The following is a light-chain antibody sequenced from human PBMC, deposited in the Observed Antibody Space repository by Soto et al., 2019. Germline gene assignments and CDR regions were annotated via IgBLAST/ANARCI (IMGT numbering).Light chain of an antibody. Sequence: EVVMTQSPATLSVSPGERTSLSCMASQSVGSNLDWYHQKPGQAPRLLIYSASTRATGIPARFSGSGSGTEFTHTISSMQSEDMAVYYCQQYGKWPLTFAGGTKVEIK. V-gene: IGKV3-15*01. J-gene: IGKJ4*01. CDR2: SAS. CDR1: QSVGSN. CDR3: QQYGKWPLT.